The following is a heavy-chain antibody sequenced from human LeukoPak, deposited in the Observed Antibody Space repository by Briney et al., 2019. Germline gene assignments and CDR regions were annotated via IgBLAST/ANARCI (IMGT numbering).Heavy chain of an antibody. D-gene: IGHD6-13*01. CDR2: INTNTGNP. CDR3: AGGRKGIAAAHGYYYYMEV. Sequence: ASVKVSCKASGYTFTSYDINWVRQAPGQGLEWMGWINTNTGNPTYAQGFTGRFVFSLDTSVSTAYLQISSLKAEDTAVYYCAGGRKGIAAAHGYYYYMEVWGKGTTVTVSS. J-gene: IGHJ6*03. V-gene: IGHV7-4-1*02. CDR1: GYTFTSYD.